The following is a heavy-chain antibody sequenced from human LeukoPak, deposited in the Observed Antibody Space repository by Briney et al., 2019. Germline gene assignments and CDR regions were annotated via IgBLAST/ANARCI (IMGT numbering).Heavy chain of an antibody. CDR2: ISSFSSNI. Sequence: GGSLRLSCAASGFTSSSYDMSWVRQAPGKGLEWVSYISSFSSNIYYADSVKGRFTISRDNAKNSLYLQMNSLRDEDTAVYYCARGSYGAVDYWSQGSLVTISS. V-gene: IGHV3-48*02. CDR3: ARGSYGAVDY. CDR1: GFTSSSYD. J-gene: IGHJ4*02. D-gene: IGHD4/OR15-4a*01.